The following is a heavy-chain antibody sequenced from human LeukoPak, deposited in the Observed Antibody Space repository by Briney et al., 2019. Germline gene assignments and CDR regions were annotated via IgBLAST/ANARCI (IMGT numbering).Heavy chain of an antibody. Sequence: ASVKVSCKASGYTFTGHYIHWVRQAPGQGLEWMGWINPKNAATNYAQKIQGRVTMTRDTSTGTVYMEVNALRSDDTAVYYCARTLYIASAPGGFDYWGQGTLVTVSS. CDR2: INPKNAAT. CDR1: GYTFTGHY. J-gene: IGHJ4*02. D-gene: IGHD3-16*01. CDR3: ARTLYIASAPGGFDY. V-gene: IGHV1-2*02.